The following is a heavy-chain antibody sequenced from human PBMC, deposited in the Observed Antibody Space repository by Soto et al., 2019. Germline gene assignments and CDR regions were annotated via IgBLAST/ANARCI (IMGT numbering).Heavy chain of an antibody. CDR1: GYSFTSYW. CDR2: IYPGDSDT. D-gene: IGHD3-22*01. J-gene: IGHJ5*02. V-gene: IGHV5-51*01. Sequence: PGESLKISCKGSGYSFTSYWIGWVRQMPGKGLEWMGIIYPGDSDTRYSPSFQGQVTISADKSISTAYLQWSSLKASDTAVYYCARSLSPTDLNYSDSRDYYNWFDPWGQGTLVTVSS. CDR3: ARSLSPTDLNYSDSRDYYNWFDP.